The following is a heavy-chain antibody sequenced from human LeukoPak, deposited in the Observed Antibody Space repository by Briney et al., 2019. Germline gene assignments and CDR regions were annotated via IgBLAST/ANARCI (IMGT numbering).Heavy chain of an antibody. CDR2: INHSGST. J-gene: IGHJ5*02. CDR1: GGSFRGYY. V-gene: IGHV4-34*01. D-gene: IGHD3-10*01. Sequence: PSETLSLTCAVYGGSFRGYYWSWIRQPPGKGLEWIGEINHSGSTNYNPSLKSRVTISVDTSKNQFSLKLSSVTAADTAVYYCASYYMVRGVTDVNWFDPWGQGTLVTVSS. CDR3: ASYYMVRGVTDVNWFDP.